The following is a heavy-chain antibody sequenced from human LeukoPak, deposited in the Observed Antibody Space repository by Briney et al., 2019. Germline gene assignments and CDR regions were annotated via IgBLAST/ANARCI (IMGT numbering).Heavy chain of an antibody. J-gene: IGHJ3*02. CDR3: ARRNDFDI. CDR2: IYSSGST. V-gene: IGHV4-4*08. CDR1: GCSITGYH. Sequence: SETLSLTCTVSGCSITGYHWSWIQQPPGKGLEWIGYIYSSGSTEYKPSLKSRATISAGTSKNQFSLKLTSVTAADTAIYYCARRNDFDIWGQGTMVTVSS.